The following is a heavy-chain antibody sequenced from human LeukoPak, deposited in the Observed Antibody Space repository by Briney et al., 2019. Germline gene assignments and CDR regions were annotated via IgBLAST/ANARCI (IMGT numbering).Heavy chain of an antibody. CDR3: ARGKVD. CDR1: GFTFSSYD. CDR2: ITGSGTI. J-gene: IGHJ4*02. V-gene: IGHV3-48*02. Sequence: GRSLRLSCAASGFTFSSYDMNWVRQAPGKGLEWVSHITGSGTIYYADSVKGRFTVSRDIAKNSLYLQMNGLRDEDTAVYYCARGKVDWGQGTLVTVSS.